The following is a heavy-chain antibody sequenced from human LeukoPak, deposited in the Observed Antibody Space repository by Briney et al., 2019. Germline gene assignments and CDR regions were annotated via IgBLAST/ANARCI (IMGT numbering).Heavy chain of an antibody. V-gene: IGHV3-30*03. D-gene: IGHD4-11*01. J-gene: IGHJ6*02. CDR3: ARPYYSNYYYYGMDV. Sequence: PGRSLRLSCAASGFTFSNYGMHWVRQAPGKGLEWVALISSDGSYKYYADSVKGRFTISRDNSKNTLYLQMNSLRVEDTAVYYCARPYYSNYYYYGMDVWGQGTTVTVSS. CDR2: ISSDGSYK. CDR1: GFTFSNYG.